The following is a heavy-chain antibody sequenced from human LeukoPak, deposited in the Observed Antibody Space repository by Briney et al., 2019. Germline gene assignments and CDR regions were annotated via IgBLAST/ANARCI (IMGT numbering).Heavy chain of an antibody. Sequence: PSETLSLTCAVYGGSFSGYYWSWIRQPPGKGLEWIGYIYYSGSTNYNPSLKSRVTISVDTSKNQFSLKLSSVTAADTAVYYCARHRARSGNYFDYWGQGTLVTVSS. CDR1: GGSFSGYY. CDR2: IYYSGST. J-gene: IGHJ4*02. V-gene: IGHV4-59*08. CDR3: ARHRARSGNYFDY. D-gene: IGHD1-26*01.